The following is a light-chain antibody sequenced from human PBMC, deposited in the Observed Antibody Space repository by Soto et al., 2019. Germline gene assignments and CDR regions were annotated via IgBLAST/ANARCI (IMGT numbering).Light chain of an antibody. CDR1: QSVSSSF. Sequence: DIVLTQSPGSLSLSPGERATLSCRASQSVSSSFLAWYQQKPGQAPRLLIYGASRRATGIPDRLTGSGSGTDFTLTISRLEPEDFAVYYCQQYDSSLTFGLGTKVEIK. CDR3: QQYDSSLT. J-gene: IGKJ1*01. CDR2: GAS. V-gene: IGKV3-20*01.